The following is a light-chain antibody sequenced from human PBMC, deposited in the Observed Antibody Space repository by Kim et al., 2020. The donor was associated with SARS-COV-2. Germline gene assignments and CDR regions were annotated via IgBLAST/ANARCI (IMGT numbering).Light chain of an antibody. CDR1: SNNIGNQG. CDR2: RNN. J-gene: IGLJ3*02. CDR3: SAWDSSLGAWV. Sequence: QAGLTQPPSLSKGLRQTATLTCTGNSNNIGNQGAVWLQHHQGHPPKLLSYRNNNRPSGISERLSASRSGNTASLTITGLQPEDEADYYCSAWDSSLGAWVFGGGTQLTVL. V-gene: IGLV10-54*01.